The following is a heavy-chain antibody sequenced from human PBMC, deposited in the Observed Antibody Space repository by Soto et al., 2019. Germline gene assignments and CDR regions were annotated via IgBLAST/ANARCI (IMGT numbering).Heavy chain of an antibody. V-gene: IGHV3-30*03. CDR2: ISIRGGDE. J-gene: IGHJ4*02. CDR3: ARGTIVARQHLDY. CDR1: GFTFSSYA. D-gene: IGHD6-6*01. Sequence: ESGGGVVQPGKSLRLSCAASGFTFSSYAMHWARQAPGKGLEWVTVISIRGGDEYYAESVRGRFTISRDDSKNTLYLQMDSLRVEDTAVYYCARGTIVARQHLDYWGQGTRVTVSS.